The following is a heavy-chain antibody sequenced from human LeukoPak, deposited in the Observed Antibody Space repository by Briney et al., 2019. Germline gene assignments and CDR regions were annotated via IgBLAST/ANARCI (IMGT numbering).Heavy chain of an antibody. CDR1: GFTFSSYE. CDR2: ISSSGSTI. J-gene: IGHJ4*02. CDR3: ARVSQIILALDY. V-gene: IGHV3-48*03. Sequence: HPGGSLRLSCAASGFTFSSYEMNWVRQAPGKGLEWVSYISSSGSTIYYADSVKGRFTISRDNSKNTLYLQMNSLRAEDTAVYYCARVSQIILALDYWGQGALVTVSS.